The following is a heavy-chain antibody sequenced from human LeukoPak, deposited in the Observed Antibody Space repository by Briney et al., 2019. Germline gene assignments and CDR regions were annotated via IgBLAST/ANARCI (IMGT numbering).Heavy chain of an antibody. CDR1: GYTFSSYS. D-gene: IGHD2-2*01. J-gene: IGHJ4*02. CDR3: ARALEYQLPFD. V-gene: IGHV3-21*01. CDR2: ISSSSSYI. Sequence: PGGSLRLSCAASGYTFSSYSMHWVRRAPGKGLEWVSSISSSSSYIYYADSVKGRFTISRDNAKNSLYLQMNSLRAEDTAVYDCARALEYQLPFDWGQGTLVTVPS.